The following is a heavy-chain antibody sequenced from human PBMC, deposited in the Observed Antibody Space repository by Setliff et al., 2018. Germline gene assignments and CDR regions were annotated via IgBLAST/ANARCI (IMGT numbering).Heavy chain of an antibody. V-gene: IGHV4-39*07. J-gene: IGHJ6*03. CDR3: AREPTRTGGFYYLDV. D-gene: IGHD2-2*01. Sequence: SETLSLTCRVSGGSISSGDYYWGLIRQPPGKGLEWVATIYYSGSTYSNPSLKSRVAISRDTSTNQLSLELRSVTAADTAVYYCAREPTRTGGFYYLDVWGEGTTVTVS. CDR2: IYYSGST. CDR1: GGSISSGDYY.